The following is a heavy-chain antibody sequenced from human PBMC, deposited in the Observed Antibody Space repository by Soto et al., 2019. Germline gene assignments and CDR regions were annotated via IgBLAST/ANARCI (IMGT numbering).Heavy chain of an antibody. CDR3: ARESAAGGNTFDP. CDR2: IWYDGSNK. D-gene: IGHD6-13*01. Sequence: QVQLVESGGGVVQPGRSLRLSCAASGFTFSSYGMHWVRQAPGKGLEWVAVIWYDGSNKYYADSVKGRFTISRDNSKNKLYLQMNSLRAEDTAVYYCARESAAGGNTFDPWGQGTLVTVSS. V-gene: IGHV3-33*01. CDR1: GFTFSSYG. J-gene: IGHJ5*02.